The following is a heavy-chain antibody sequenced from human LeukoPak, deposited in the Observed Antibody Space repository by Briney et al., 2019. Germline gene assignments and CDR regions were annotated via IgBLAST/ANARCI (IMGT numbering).Heavy chain of an antibody. Sequence: PGGSLRLSCAASGFTFSSYSMNWVRQAPGKRLEWVSSISSSSSYIYYADSVKGRFTISRDNAKNSLYLQMNSLRAEDTAVYYCARDEAFWTYYGMDVWGQGTTVTVSS. CDR2: ISSSSSYI. D-gene: IGHD3/OR15-3a*01. V-gene: IGHV3-21*01. CDR1: GFTFSSYS. J-gene: IGHJ6*02. CDR3: ARDEAFWTYYGMDV.